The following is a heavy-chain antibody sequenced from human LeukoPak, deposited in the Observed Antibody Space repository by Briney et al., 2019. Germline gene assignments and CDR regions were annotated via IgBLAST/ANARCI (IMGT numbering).Heavy chain of an antibody. J-gene: IGHJ3*02. CDR2: MYRST. D-gene: IGHD3-22*01. Sequence: SETLSLTCTVSGYSMSSGYYWGWIRQPPERGLEWIGSMYRSTYYNPSLKSRVTISVDTSKNQFSLKLSSVTAADTAVYYCARDGSSGDDAFDIWGQGTMVTVSS. CDR1: GYSMSSGYY. V-gene: IGHV4-38-2*02. CDR3: ARDGSSGDDAFDI.